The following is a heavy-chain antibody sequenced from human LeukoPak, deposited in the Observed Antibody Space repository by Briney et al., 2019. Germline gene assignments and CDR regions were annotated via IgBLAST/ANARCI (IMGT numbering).Heavy chain of an antibody. J-gene: IGHJ6*02. Sequence: SETLSLTCAVYGGSFSGYYWSWIRQPPGKGLGWIGEINHSGSTNYNPSLKSRVTISVDTSKNQFSLKLSSVTAADTAVYYCARVGVTTGDYYGVDVWGQGTTVTVSS. CDR3: ARVGVTTGDYYGVDV. CDR2: INHSGST. CDR1: GGSFSGYY. V-gene: IGHV4-34*01. D-gene: IGHD4-11*01.